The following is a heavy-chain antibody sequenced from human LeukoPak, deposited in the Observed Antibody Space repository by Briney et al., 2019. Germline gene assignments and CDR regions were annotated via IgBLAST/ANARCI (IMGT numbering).Heavy chain of an antibody. CDR2: FNSDGSST. Sequence: GGSLRLSCAASGFTFSSYWMHWVRQAPGKGLVWVSRFNSDGSSTSYADSVKGRFTICRDNAKNTLYLQMNGLRAEDTAVYYCARVPAAGLNYYYYMDVWGKGTTVTVSS. CDR1: GFTFSSYW. J-gene: IGHJ6*03. V-gene: IGHV3-74*01. D-gene: IGHD6-25*01. CDR3: ARVPAAGLNYYYYMDV.